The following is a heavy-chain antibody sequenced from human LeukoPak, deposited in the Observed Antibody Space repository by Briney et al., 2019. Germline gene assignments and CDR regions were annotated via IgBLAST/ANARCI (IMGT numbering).Heavy chain of an antibody. D-gene: IGHD6-19*01. J-gene: IGHJ4*02. CDR3: ARSSSGWYYFDY. V-gene: IGHV3-48*03. CDR2: ISSSSGVAI. CDR1: GFTFSNYE. Sequence: GGSLRLSCAASGFTFSNYEMNWVRRAPGKGLEWVSHISSSSGVAIFYAEFVKGRFTISRDNAKNSLYLQMNSLRAEDTAVYYCARSSSGWYYFDYWGQGALVTVSS.